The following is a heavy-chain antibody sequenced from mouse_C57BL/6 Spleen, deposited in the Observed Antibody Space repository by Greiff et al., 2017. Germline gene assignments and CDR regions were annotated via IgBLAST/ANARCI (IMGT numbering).Heavy chain of an antibody. V-gene: IGHV1-82*01. CDR2: IYPGDGDT. Sequence: VQRVESGPELVKPGASVKISCKASGYAFSSSWMNWVKQRPGKGLEWIGRIYPGDGDTNYNGKFKGKATLTADKSSSTAYMQLSSLTSEDSAVYFCARITTGMDYWGQGTSVTVSS. CDR1: GYAFSSSW. J-gene: IGHJ4*01. D-gene: IGHD1-1*01. CDR3: ARITTGMDY.